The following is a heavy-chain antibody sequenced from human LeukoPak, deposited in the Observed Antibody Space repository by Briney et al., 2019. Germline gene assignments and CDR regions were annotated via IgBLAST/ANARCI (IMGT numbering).Heavy chain of an antibody. CDR3: ATDGNSSGWPRTYYYYAMDV. CDR2: FDPEDGEA. J-gene: IGHJ6*02. Sequence: GASVKVSCKVSGYTLTELSMHWARQAPGKGLEWMGGFDPEDGEAIYAQKFQGRVTMTEDTSTDTAYMELSSLRSEDTAVYYCATDGNSSGWPRTYYYYAMDVWGQGTTVTVSS. CDR1: GYTLTELS. V-gene: IGHV1-24*01. D-gene: IGHD6-19*01.